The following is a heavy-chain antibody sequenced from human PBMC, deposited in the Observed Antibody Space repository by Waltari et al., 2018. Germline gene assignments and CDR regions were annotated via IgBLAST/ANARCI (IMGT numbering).Heavy chain of an antibody. CDR2: ISYDGSNK. CDR1: GFTFSSYA. Sequence: QVQLVESGGGVVQPGRSLRLSCAASGFTFSSYAMHWVRQAPGKGLEGVAGISYDGSNKYYADSVKGRFTISRDNSKNTLYLQMNSLRAEDTAVYYCASPFTTDGGYWGQGTLVTVSS. J-gene: IGHJ4*02. V-gene: IGHV3-30-3*01. CDR3: ASPFTTDGGY. D-gene: IGHD3-22*01.